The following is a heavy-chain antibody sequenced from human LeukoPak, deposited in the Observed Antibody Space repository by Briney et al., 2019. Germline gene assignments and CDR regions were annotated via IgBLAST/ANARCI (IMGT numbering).Heavy chain of an antibody. CDR2: INPSGGST. CDR3: ARDGPIAVAGILDVFDI. J-gene: IGHJ3*02. D-gene: IGHD6-19*01. CDR1: GYTFTSYY. Sequence: ASVKVSCKASGYTFTSYYMHWVRQAPGQGLEWMGIINPSGGSTSYAQKFQGRVTMTRDTSTSTVYMELSSLRSEDTAVYYCARDGPIAVAGILDVFDIWGQGTMVTVSS. V-gene: IGHV1-46*01.